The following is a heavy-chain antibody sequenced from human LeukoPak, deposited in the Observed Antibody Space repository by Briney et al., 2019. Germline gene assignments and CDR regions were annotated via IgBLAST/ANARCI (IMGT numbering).Heavy chain of an antibody. Sequence: GGSLRLSCAASGFTFDDYGMSWVRQAPGKGLEWVSGINWSGGRTDYADSVKGRFTISRDNSNNSLYLQMNSLRAEDTALYYCATSRIAVAGRDYWGQGTLVTVSS. CDR2: INWSGGRT. V-gene: IGHV3-20*04. CDR1: GFTFDDYG. CDR3: ATSRIAVAGRDY. J-gene: IGHJ4*02. D-gene: IGHD6-19*01.